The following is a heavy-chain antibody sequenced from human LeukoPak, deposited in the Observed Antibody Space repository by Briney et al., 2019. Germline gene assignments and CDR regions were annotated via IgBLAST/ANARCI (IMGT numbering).Heavy chain of an antibody. CDR3: ARLPFGWPDY. CDR1: GGSFSGYY. V-gene: IGHV4-34*01. J-gene: IGHJ4*02. Sequence: SETLSLTCAVYGGSFSGYYWSWIRQPPGKGLEWIGEINHSGSTNYNPSLKSRVTISVDTSKNQFSLKLSSVTAADTAVYYCARLPFGWPDYWGQGTLVTVSS. CDR2: INHSGST. D-gene: IGHD3-10*01.